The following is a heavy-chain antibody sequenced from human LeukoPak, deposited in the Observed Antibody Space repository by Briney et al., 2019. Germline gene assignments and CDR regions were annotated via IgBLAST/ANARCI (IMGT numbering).Heavy chain of an antibody. CDR2: INPDSGGT. Sequence: GTSVKVSCKASGYTFIGYYMHWVRQAPGQGLEWMGWINPDSGGTNYAQKFQGRVTMTSDTSINTVYMEVSRLTSDATAVYYCTRAAGGTTFFDYWGQGTLVTVSS. CDR3: TRAAGGTTFFDY. V-gene: IGHV1-2*02. CDR1: GYTFIGYY. D-gene: IGHD6-13*01. J-gene: IGHJ4*02.